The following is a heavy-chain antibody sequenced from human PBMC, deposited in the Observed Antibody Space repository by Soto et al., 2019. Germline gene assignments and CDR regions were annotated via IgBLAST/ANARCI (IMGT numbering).Heavy chain of an antibody. V-gene: IGHV1-46*01. CDR2: INPSGGST. D-gene: IGHD2-15*01. J-gene: IGHJ6*02. CDR1: GYSFTSYG. Sequence: ASVKVSCKASGYSFTSYGIGWVRQAPGQGPGWMGWINPSGGSTSYAQKFQGRVTMTRDTSTSTVYMELSSLRSEDTAVYYCARGVLWDVWGQGTTVTVSS. CDR3: ARGVLWDV.